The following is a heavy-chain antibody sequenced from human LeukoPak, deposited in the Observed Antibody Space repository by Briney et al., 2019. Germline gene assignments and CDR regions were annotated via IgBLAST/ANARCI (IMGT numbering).Heavy chain of an antibody. D-gene: IGHD6-19*01. CDR3: AREIGSLIAVAGRGAFDI. Sequence: PSETLSLTCTVSGGSISSSSYYWGWIRQPPGKGLEWIGSIYYSGSTYYNPSLKSRVTISVDTSKNQFSLKLSSVIAADTAVYYCAREIGSLIAVAGRGAFDIWGQGTMVTVSS. V-gene: IGHV4-39*02. J-gene: IGHJ3*02. CDR1: GGSISSSSYY. CDR2: IYYSGST.